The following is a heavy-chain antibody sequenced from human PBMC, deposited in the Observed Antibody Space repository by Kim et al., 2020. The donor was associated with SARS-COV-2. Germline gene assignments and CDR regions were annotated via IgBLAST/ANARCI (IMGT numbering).Heavy chain of an antibody. CDR2: SSTI. J-gene: IGHJ4*02. CDR3: ARDRPLGR. Sequence: SSTIYHADSVKGRFTITRDNAKNSLYLQMNSLRDEDTAVYYCARDRPLGRWGQGTLVTVSS. D-gene: IGHD3-10*01. V-gene: IGHV3-48*02.